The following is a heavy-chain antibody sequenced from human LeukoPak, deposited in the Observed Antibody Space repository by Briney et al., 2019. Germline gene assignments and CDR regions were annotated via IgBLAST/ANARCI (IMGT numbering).Heavy chain of an antibody. D-gene: IGHD6-13*01. Sequence: GGSLRLSCAASGFTFSSYSMNWVRQAPGKGLEWVSYISSSSSTIYYADSVKGRFTISRDNAKNSLYLQMNSLRAEDTAVYHCARWAAAGTELVGVENDYWGQGTLVTVSS. V-gene: IGHV3-48*04. CDR1: GFTFSSYS. J-gene: IGHJ4*02. CDR2: ISSSSSTI. CDR3: ARWAAAGTELVGVENDY.